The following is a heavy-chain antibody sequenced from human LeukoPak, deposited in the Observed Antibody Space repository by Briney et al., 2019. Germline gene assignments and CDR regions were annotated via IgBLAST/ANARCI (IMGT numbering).Heavy chain of an antibody. V-gene: IGHV4-34*01. CDR3: ARSEDCGSSNCYWFDP. Sequence: PSETLSLTCSVYGGSLSGYYWSWIRQSPGKGLEWIGEINRGGITKYNPSLKSRVTIALGTSYNQFSLKLTSVTAADTAMYYCARSEDCGSSNCYWFDPWGQGTLVTVSS. CDR1: GGSLSGYY. D-gene: IGHD2-2*01. CDR2: INRGGIT. J-gene: IGHJ5*02.